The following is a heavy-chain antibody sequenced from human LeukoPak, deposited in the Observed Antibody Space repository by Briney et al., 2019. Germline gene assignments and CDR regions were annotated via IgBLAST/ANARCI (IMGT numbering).Heavy chain of an antibody. CDR3: ARDSIQNYYDSSAGAFDI. D-gene: IGHD3-22*01. J-gene: IGHJ3*02. Sequence: GGPLRLSCAASGFTFSSYWMNWVRQVPGKGLEWVANIKQDGREKYFVDSVKGRFTTSRDNAKNSLYLQMNSLRAEDTAVYYCARDSIQNYYDSSAGAFDIWGQGTMVTVSS. CDR2: IKQDGREK. CDR1: GFTFSSYW. V-gene: IGHV3-7*01.